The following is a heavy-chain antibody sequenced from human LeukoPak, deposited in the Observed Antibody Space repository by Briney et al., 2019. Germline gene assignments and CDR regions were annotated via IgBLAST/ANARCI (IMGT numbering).Heavy chain of an antibody. CDR2: INYIGST. D-gene: IGHD3-9*01. CDR1: GGSVSSGNYF. J-gene: IGHJ4*02. Sequence: ETLSLTCSVSGGSVSSGNYFWGWIRQPPGKGLEWIGNINYIGSTAYNPSLKSRATMSVDTSKNQFSLKMTSVTAADTAVYYCSRLSKGRYFDYVFDYWGQGTLVTVSS. CDR3: SRLSKGRYFDYVFDY. V-gene: IGHV4-39*01.